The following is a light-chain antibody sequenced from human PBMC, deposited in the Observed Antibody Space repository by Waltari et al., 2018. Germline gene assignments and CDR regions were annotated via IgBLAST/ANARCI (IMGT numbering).Light chain of an antibody. CDR1: RSNTGAGYD. Sequence: QSVLTPPPSVSGAPGQRVTISCPGSRSNTGAGYDVNWYQQLPGTAPKLLIYGNSNRLSGVPDRFSGSKSGASASLAISGLQAEDEAEYYCQAYDRSLSGSVFGGGTKLTVL. J-gene: IGLJ2*01. CDR2: GNS. V-gene: IGLV1-40*01. CDR3: QAYDRSLSGSV.